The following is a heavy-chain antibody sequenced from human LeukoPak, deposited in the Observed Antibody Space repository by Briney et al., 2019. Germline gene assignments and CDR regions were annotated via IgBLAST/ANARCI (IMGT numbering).Heavy chain of an antibody. J-gene: IGHJ4*02. D-gene: IGHD3-16*01. CDR2: ISGSGGST. CDR3: AKVGTYQFYDYVWGSYTFDY. Sequence: PGGSLRLSCAASGFTFSSYAMSWVRQAPGQGLEWVSAISGSGGSTYYADSVKGRFTISRDNSKNTLYLRMNSLRAEDTAVYYCAKVGTYQFYDYVWGSYTFDYWGQGTLVTVSS. V-gene: IGHV3-23*01. CDR1: GFTFSSYA.